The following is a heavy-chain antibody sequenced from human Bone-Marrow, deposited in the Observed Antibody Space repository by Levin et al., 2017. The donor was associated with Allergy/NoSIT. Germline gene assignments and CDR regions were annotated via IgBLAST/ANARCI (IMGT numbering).Heavy chain of an antibody. CDR1: VDSISSSTYF. Sequence: ASETLSLTCTVSVDSISSSTYFWAWIRQPPGKGLEWIGGVSNSGSTHYSPSFKSRVIISVDTSKKQFSLELNSVTASDTAVYYCARHVTMVRGASLYWYFDLWGRGTLVTVSS. V-gene: IGHV4-39*01. J-gene: IGHJ2*01. D-gene: IGHD3-10*01. CDR3: ARHVTMVRGASLYWYFDL. CDR2: VSNSGST.